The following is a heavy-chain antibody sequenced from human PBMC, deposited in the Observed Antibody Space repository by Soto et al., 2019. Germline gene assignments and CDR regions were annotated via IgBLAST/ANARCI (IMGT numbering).Heavy chain of an antibody. D-gene: IGHD3-22*01. CDR2: IWYDGSNK. Sequence: GGSLRLSCAASGFTFSSYGMHWVRQAPGKGLEWVAVIWYDGSNKYYADSVKGRFTISRDNSKNTLYLQMNSLRAEDTAVYYCARDCYYDSSGYYSPCGYFDYWGQGTLVTVSS. CDR1: GFTFSSYG. J-gene: IGHJ4*02. CDR3: ARDCYYDSSGYYSPCGYFDY. V-gene: IGHV3-33*01.